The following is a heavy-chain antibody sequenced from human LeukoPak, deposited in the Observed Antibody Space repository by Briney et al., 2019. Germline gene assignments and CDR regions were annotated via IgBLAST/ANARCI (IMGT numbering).Heavy chain of an antibody. D-gene: IGHD3-16*02. CDR3: ARLSLGELSLNY. CDR2: IYYSGST. V-gene: IGHV4-59*08. CDR1: GGSISSYY. J-gene: IGHJ4*02. Sequence: SETLSLTCTVSGGSISSYYWSWIRQPPGKGLEWIGSIYYSGSTNYNPSLKSRVTISVDTSKNQFSLKLSSVTAADTAVYYCARLSLGELSLNYWGQGTLVTVSS.